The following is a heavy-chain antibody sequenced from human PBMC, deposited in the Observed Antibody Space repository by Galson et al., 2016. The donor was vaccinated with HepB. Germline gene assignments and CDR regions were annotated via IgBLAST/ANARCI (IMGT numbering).Heavy chain of an antibody. Sequence: SVKVSCKASGDSFNNYAFSWVRQAPGQGLEWLGGIIPIFGTTRSAQKVQGRLNITADESTSTAYLELSSLTSEDTAVYYCATETRIFVDWYFDLWGRGTLDTVSS. J-gene: IGHJ2*01. CDR1: GDSFNNYA. V-gene: IGHV1-69*13. D-gene: IGHD2/OR15-2a*01. CDR2: IIPIFGTT. CDR3: ATETRIFVDWYFDL.